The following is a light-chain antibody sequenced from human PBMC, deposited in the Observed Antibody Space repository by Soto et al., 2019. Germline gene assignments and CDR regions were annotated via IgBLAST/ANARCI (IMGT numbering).Light chain of an antibody. CDR2: GAS. V-gene: IGKV3-15*01. Sequence: EIVMTQSPATLSVSPGETATLSCRASQSITRELAWYQQKPGQPPRLLIYGASTRATGVPARFTGSGSGSEFTLTISGLQSEDFAVYYCQQGHNWPLTFGQGTRLEI. CDR1: QSITRE. CDR3: QQGHNWPLT. J-gene: IGKJ2*01.